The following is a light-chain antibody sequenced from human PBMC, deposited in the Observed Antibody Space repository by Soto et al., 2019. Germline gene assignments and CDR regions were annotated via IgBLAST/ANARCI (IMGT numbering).Light chain of an antibody. CDR3: SSYTGTNTLSV. Sequence: TQAASVSGSPGQSSTISCTGTISDIGDYNFVSWYQQYPGKAPKLMIYEVSNRPSGVSNRFSASKSGNTASLTISGLQAEDEAAYYCSSYTGTNTLSVFGTGTKVTVL. CDR2: EVS. CDR1: ISDIGDYNF. V-gene: IGLV2-14*01. J-gene: IGLJ1*01.